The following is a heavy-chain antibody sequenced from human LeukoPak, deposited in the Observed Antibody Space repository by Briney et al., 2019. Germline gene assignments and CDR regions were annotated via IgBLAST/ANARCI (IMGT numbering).Heavy chain of an antibody. D-gene: IGHD4-11*01. CDR2: IIPIFGTA. Sequence: SVKVSCKASGGTFSSYAISWVRQAPGQGLEWMGGIIPIFGTANYAQKFQGRVTITADESTSTAYMELSSLRSEDTAVYYCARTATVTTYYYYYGMDVWGQGTTVTVSS. J-gene: IGHJ6*02. CDR3: ARTATVTTYYYYYGMDV. V-gene: IGHV1-69*13. CDR1: GGTFSSYA.